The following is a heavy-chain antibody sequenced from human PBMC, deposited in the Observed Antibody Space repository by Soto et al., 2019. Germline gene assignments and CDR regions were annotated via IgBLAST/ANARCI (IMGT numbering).Heavy chain of an antibody. Sequence: QVQLVESGGGVVQPGRFLRLFCAASGFTFCSYAMHWVRQAPGKGLEWVAVISYDGRNKYYADSVKGRFTISRDNSQNTLYLPMNSLRAEDTAVYYCARDQGSSGYFDYWGQGTLVTFSA. D-gene: IGHD6-25*01. V-gene: IGHV3-30-3*01. CDR3: ARDQGSSGYFDY. CDR1: GFTFCSYA. J-gene: IGHJ4*02. CDR2: ISYDGRNK.